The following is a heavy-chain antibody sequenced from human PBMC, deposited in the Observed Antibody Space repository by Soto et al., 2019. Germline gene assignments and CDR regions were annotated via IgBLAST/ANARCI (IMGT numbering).Heavy chain of an antibody. CDR1: GFTFSSYA. Sequence: LRLSCAASGFTFSSYAMSWVRQAPGKGLEWVSSISGSDDSTYYADSVKGRFTISRDNSKNTLYLQMNSLRAEDTAVYYCARDQSPYQLLSPNWFDPQGQGTLVTVSS. D-gene: IGHD2-2*01. J-gene: IGHJ5*02. CDR2: ISGSDDST. CDR3: ARDQSPYQLLSPNWFDP. V-gene: IGHV3-23*01.